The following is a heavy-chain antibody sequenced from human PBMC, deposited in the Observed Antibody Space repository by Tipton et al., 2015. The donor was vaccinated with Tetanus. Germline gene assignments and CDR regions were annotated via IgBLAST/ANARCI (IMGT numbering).Heavy chain of an antibody. J-gene: IGHJ4*02. Sequence: SLRLSCAASGFTFSSYSMNWVRQAPGKGLEWVSYISSSSSTIYYADSVKGRFTISRDNAKNSLYLQMNSLRDEDTAVYYCAKVPFEGIAVPGPYDCWGQGTLVTVSS. CDR3: AKVPFEGIAVPGPYDC. D-gene: IGHD6-19*01. CDR1: GFTFSSYS. CDR2: ISSSSSTI. V-gene: IGHV3-48*02.